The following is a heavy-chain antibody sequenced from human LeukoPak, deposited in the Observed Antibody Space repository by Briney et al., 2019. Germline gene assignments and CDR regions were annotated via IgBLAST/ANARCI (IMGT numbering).Heavy chain of an antibody. Sequence: SETLSLTCAVYGGSFSGYYWSWIRQPPGKGLEWIGEINHSGSTNYNPSLKSRVTISADTSKNQFSLKLSSVTAADTAVYYCARGQQSGFDPWGQGTLVTVSS. CDR3: ARGQQSGFDP. D-gene: IGHD6-13*01. J-gene: IGHJ5*02. CDR2: INHSGST. CDR1: GGSFSGYY. V-gene: IGHV4-34*01.